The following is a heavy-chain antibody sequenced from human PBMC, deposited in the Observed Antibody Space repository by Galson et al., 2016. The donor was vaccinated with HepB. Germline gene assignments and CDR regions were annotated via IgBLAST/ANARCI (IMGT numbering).Heavy chain of an antibody. J-gene: IGHJ3*02. CDR1: GASVTRFDNY. CDR3: ARVSRDAFDS. V-gene: IGHV4-61*08. Sequence: SETLSLTCMVSGASVTRFDNYWNWIRQPPGKGLEWIGYLYYGDNTNSSPSLRGRVTISVATSDNQASVSSFSLTLTSVTAADTDFYYCARVSRDAFDSLGQGTLVAVSS. CDR2: LYYGDNT.